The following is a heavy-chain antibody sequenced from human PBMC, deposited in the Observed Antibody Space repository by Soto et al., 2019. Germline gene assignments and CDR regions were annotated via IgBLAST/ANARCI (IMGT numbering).Heavy chain of an antibody. V-gene: IGHV5-51*03. CDR3: ARTFGGHLYSFDL. CDR2: IYPGDSET. Sequence: EVQLVQSGAEVKKPGESLKISCKGSGYTFTSNLIGWVRQLPGKGLEWMGIIYPGDSETRYIPSFQGQVTISADKSIKTAYRQWSSLTASDTAIYYCARTFGGHLYSFDLWGQGTLVNVSS. D-gene: IGHD3-16*01. J-gene: IGHJ4*02. CDR1: GYTFTSNL.